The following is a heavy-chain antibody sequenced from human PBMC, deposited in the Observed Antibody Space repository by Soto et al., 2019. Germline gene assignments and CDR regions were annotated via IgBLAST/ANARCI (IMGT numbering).Heavy chain of an antibody. Sequence: PGGSLRLSCVASGFTFSSYAMSWVRQAPGKGLEWVSAISGSGGSTYYADSVKGRFTISRDNSKNTLYLQMNSLRAEDTAVYYCAKSAAYDILTGYYPSHFDFWGQGTLVTVSS. J-gene: IGHJ4*02. CDR2: ISGSGGST. CDR3: AKSAAYDILTGYYPSHFDF. CDR1: GFTFSSYA. V-gene: IGHV3-23*01. D-gene: IGHD3-9*01.